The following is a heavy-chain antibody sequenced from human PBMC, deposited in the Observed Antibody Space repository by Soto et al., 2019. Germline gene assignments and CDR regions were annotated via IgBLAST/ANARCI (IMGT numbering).Heavy chain of an antibody. CDR2: ISSSSSYI. CDR1: GFTFSSYS. Sequence: PGGSLRLSCAASGFTFSSYSMNWVRQAPGKGLEWVSSISSSSSYIYYADSVKGRFTISRDNAKNSLYLQMNSLRAEDTAVYYCARDEKIRFLDPAGPMDVWGQGTTVTVSS. V-gene: IGHV3-21*01. J-gene: IGHJ6*02. CDR3: ARDEKIRFLDPAGPMDV. D-gene: IGHD3-3*01.